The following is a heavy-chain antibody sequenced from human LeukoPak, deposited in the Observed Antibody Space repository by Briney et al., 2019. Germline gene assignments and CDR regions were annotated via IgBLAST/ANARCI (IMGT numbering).Heavy chain of an antibody. Sequence: GGSLRLSCAASGFTVSSNYMSWVRQAPGKGLEWVANIKPDGSGKYFVDSVKGRFTMSRDNAKNSLYVQMNSLRAEDTAVYYCARTGWSGYDSHFDYWGQGTLVTVPS. V-gene: IGHV3-7*01. J-gene: IGHJ4*02. CDR3: ARTGWSGYDSHFDY. D-gene: IGHD5-12*01. CDR1: GFTVSSNY. CDR2: IKPDGSGK.